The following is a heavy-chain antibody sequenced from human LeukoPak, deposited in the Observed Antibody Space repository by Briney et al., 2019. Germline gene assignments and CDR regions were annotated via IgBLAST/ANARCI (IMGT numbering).Heavy chain of an antibody. Sequence: ASVKVSCKASGYTFTSYGISWVRQAPGQGLEWMGWISAYNGNTNYAQKLQGRVTMTTDTSTSTAYMELRSLRSDDTAVYYCARVGGYDFWSGYYTFWFDPWGQGTLVTVSS. J-gene: IGHJ5*02. V-gene: IGHV1-18*01. CDR3: ARVGGYDFWSGYYTFWFDP. D-gene: IGHD3-3*01. CDR1: GYTFTSYG. CDR2: ISAYNGNT.